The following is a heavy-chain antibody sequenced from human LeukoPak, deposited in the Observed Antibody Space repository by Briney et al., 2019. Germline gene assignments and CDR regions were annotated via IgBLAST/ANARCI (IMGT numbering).Heavy chain of an antibody. CDR2: IRYDGSNK. V-gene: IGHV3-33*01. J-gene: IGHJ4*02. CDR3: ARDGSSGWYGNDY. CDR1: GFTFSSYG. D-gene: IGHD6-19*01. Sequence: GRSLRLSCAASGFTFSSYGMHWVRQAPGKGLEWVAVIRYDGSNKYYADSVKGRFTISRDNSKNTLYLQMNSLRAEDTAVYYCARDGSSGWYGNDYWGQGTLVTVSS.